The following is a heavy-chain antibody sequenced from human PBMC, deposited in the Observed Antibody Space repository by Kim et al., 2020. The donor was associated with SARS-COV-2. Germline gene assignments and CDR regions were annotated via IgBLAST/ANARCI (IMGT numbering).Heavy chain of an antibody. Sequence: SVKVSCKASGGTFSSYAISWVRQAPGQGLEWMGGIIPIFGTANYAQKFQGRVTITADESTSTAYMELSSLSSEDTAVYYCARSRYSYGYNYYYGMDVWGQGTTVTVSS. CDR1: GGTFSSYA. CDR2: IIPIFGTA. CDR3: ARSRYSYGYNYYYGMDV. J-gene: IGHJ6*02. D-gene: IGHD5-18*01. V-gene: IGHV1-69*13.